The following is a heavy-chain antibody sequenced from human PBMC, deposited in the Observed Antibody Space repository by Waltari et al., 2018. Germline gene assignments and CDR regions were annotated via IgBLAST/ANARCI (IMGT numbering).Heavy chain of an antibody. D-gene: IGHD3-9*01. CDR2: ISSDGSHD. CDR1: GFSFRSYA. V-gene: IGHV3-30*04. CDR3: ARELILTGFARGLLY. J-gene: IGHJ4*02. Sequence: VQLVESGGGVVQPGRSLRPPCAASGFSFRSYAMPWVRQAPGQGLEWLAIISSDGSHDYYAESVKGRFSISRDNSNNTLYLQMNNLTVEDMAVYYCARELILTGFARGLLYWGQGTLVTVSS.